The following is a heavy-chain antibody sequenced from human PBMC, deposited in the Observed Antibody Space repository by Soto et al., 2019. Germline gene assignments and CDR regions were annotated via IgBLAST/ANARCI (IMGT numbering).Heavy chain of an antibody. CDR2: IYYSGST. V-gene: IGHV4-30-4*01. CDR3: ANRPAKTRNYYYYGMDV. Sequence: PSETLSLTCTVSGGSISSGDYYWSWIRQPPGKGLEWIGYIYYSGSTYYNPSLKSRVTISVDTSKNQFSLKLSSVTAADTAVYYCANRPAKTRNYYYYGMDVWGQGTTVTVSS. J-gene: IGHJ6*02. CDR1: GGSISSGDYY.